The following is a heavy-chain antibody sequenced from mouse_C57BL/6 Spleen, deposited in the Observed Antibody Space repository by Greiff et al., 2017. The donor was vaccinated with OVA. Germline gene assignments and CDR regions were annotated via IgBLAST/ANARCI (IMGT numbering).Heavy chain of an antibody. CDR1: GYTFTDYY. V-gene: IGHV1-26*01. Sequence: VQLQQSGPELVKPGASVKISCKASGYTFTDYYMNWVKQSHGKSLEWIGDINPNNGGTSYNQKFKGKATLTVDKSSSTAYMELRSLTSEDSAVYYCARREKLGYYFDYWGQGTTLTVSS. CDR2: INPNNGGT. J-gene: IGHJ2*01. CDR3: ARREKLGYYFDY. D-gene: IGHD4-1*01.